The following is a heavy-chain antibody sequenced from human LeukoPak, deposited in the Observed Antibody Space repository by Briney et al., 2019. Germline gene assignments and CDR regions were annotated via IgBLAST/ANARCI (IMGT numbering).Heavy chain of an antibody. D-gene: IGHD4-17*01. CDR2: ISKSGDRT. J-gene: IGHJ1*01. Sequence: GVSPRLSCVASGFTLSDYDMTWVRQRPGKGLEWVTSISKSGDRTYSADSVKGRFTISRDNSKNTVCLQMSSPRAEDTAVYYCAKDPWTLDGDYGDTWGQGALVTVSS. V-gene: IGHV3-23*01. CDR3: AKDPWTLDGDYGDT. CDR1: GFTLSDYD.